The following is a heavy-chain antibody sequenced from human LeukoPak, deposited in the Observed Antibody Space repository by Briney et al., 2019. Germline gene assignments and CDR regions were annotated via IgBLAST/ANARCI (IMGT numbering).Heavy chain of an antibody. CDR1: GFTFDDYG. Sequence: GGSLRLSCAASGFTFDDYGMSWVRQAPGKGLEWVSGINWNGGSTGYADSVKGRFTISRDNAKNSLYLQMNSLRAEDTALYHCARGGYYYDSSGYSPFDYWGQGTLVTVSS. J-gene: IGHJ4*02. CDR3: ARGGYYYDSSGYSPFDY. CDR2: INWNGGST. V-gene: IGHV3-20*01. D-gene: IGHD3-22*01.